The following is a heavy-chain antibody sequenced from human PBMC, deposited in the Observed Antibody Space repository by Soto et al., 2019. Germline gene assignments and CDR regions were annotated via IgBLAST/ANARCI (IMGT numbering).Heavy chain of an antibody. CDR2: INHSGST. J-gene: IGHJ6*02. CDR1: GGSFSGYY. V-gene: IGHV4-34*01. Sequence: SETLSLTCAVYGGSFSGYYWSWIRQPPGKGLEWIGEINHSGSTNYNPSLKSRVTISVDTSKNQFSLKLSSVTAADTAAYYCARRSPFYYYYGMDVWGQGTTVTVSS. CDR3: ARRSPFYYYYGMDV.